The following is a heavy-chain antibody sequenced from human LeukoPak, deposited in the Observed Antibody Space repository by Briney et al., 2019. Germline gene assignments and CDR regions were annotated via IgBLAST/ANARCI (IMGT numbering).Heavy chain of an antibody. D-gene: IGHD4-17*01. CDR2: ISGSSHYT. V-gene: IGHV3-11*06. CDR3: ARVTLYGESALEY. Sequence: GGSLRDSCAASGFTFSDHYMSWIRQAPGKGLEWVSYISGSSHYTNTADSVKGRFTISRDNAKNSLYLQMNSLRTEDTAVYYCARVTLYGESALEYRGQGTPVTVSS. CDR1: GFTFSDHY. J-gene: IGHJ4*02.